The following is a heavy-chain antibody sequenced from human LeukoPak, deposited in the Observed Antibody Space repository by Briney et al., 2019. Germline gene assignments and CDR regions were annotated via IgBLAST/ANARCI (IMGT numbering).Heavy chain of an antibody. CDR2: INLNSGGT. D-gene: IGHD5-18*01. Sequence: ASVKVSCKASGYSFTEYYIHWVRQAPGQGLEWMGWINLNSGGTSYAQKFQGRVTMTRDTSITTAYMELSRLRSDDTAVYYCARTRNTAMVYFDYWGQGALVTVSS. CDR1: GYSFTEYY. J-gene: IGHJ4*02. V-gene: IGHV1-2*02. CDR3: ARTRNTAMVYFDY.